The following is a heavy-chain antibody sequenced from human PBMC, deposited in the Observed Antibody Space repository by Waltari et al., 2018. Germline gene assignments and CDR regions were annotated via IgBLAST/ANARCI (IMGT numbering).Heavy chain of an antibody. CDR1: GYSISSGYY. J-gene: IGHJ3*02. CDR2: IYHSGST. V-gene: IGHV4-38-2*02. CDR3: ARQGELPRRAFDI. Sequence: QLQLQESGPGLVKPSETLSLTCTVSGYSISSGYYWGWIRQPPGKGLEWIGSIYHSGSTYDNPSLKRRVTISVDTSNNQFSLKMSVVTAADTAVYYCARQGELPRRAFDIWGQGTMVTVSS. D-gene: IGHD1-26*01.